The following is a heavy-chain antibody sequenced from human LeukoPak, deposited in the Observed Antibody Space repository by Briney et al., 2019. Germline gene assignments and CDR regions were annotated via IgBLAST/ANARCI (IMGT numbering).Heavy chain of an antibody. Sequence: GGSLRLSCAASGLTFSSYSMNWVRQAPGKGLEWVSSISSSSSYIYYADSVKGRFTISRDNAKNSLYLQMNSLRAEDTAVYYCARAETEYYYGSGSYFPGYWGQGTLVTVSS. CDR1: GLTFSSYS. V-gene: IGHV3-21*01. CDR2: ISSSSSYI. CDR3: ARAETEYYYGSGSYFPGY. J-gene: IGHJ4*02. D-gene: IGHD3-10*01.